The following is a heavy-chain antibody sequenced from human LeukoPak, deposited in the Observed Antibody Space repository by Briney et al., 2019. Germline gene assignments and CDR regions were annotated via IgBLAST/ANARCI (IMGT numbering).Heavy chain of an antibody. V-gene: IGHV1-46*01. CDR2: INPSGGST. CDR3: ASSYSSSFSNWFDP. D-gene: IGHD6-6*01. Sequence: ASVKVSCKASGGTFSSYAISWVRQAPGQGLEWMGIINPSGGSTSYAQKFQGRVTMTRDMSTSTVYMELSSLRSEDTAVYYCASSYSSSFSNWFDPWGQGTLVTVSS. CDR1: GGTFSSYA. J-gene: IGHJ5*02.